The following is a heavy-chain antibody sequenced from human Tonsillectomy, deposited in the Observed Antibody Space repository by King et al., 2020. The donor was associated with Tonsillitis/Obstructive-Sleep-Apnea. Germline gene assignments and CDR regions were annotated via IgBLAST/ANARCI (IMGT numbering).Heavy chain of an antibody. CDR1: GFTFSSYE. D-gene: IGHD3-10*01. CDR3: ARDRPRGAFDI. V-gene: IGHV3-48*03. J-gene: IGHJ3*02. Sequence: VQLVESGGGLVQPGGSLRLSCAASGFTFSSYEMNWVRQAPGKGLEWVSYISSGGSTIYYADSVKGRFTISRDNAKNSLYQQMNSLRAEDTAVYYCARDRPRGAFDIWGQGTMVTVSS. CDR2: ISSGGSTI.